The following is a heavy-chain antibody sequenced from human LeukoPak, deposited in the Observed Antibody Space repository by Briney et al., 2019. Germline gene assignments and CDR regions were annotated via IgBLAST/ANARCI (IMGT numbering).Heavy chain of an antibody. D-gene: IGHD2-2*01. CDR2: ISSSSYI. V-gene: IGHV3-21*01. CDR3: ARDRGLYCSSTSCQQNDY. Sequence: GGSLRLSCAASGFTFSSYAMSWVRQAPGKGLEWVSSISSSSYIYYADSVKGRFTISRDNAKNSLYLQMNSLRAEDTAVYYCARDRGLYCSSTSCQQNDYWGQGTLVTVSS. J-gene: IGHJ4*02. CDR1: GFTFSSYA.